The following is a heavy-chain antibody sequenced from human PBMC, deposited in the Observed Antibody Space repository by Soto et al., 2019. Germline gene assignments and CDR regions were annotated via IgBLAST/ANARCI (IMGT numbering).Heavy chain of an antibody. Sequence: QVQLQESGPGLVKPSQTLSLTCTVSGGSISSGDYYWSWIRQPPGKGLEWIGYIYYSGSTYYNPSLKSRVTISVDTSKNQFSLKLSPVTAADTAVYYCARDNRSPRTLRDYSYGMDVWGQGTTVTVSS. CDR3: ARDNRSPRTLRDYSYGMDV. V-gene: IGHV4-30-4*01. CDR1: GGSISSGDYY. CDR2: IYYSGST. D-gene: IGHD4-17*01. J-gene: IGHJ6*02.